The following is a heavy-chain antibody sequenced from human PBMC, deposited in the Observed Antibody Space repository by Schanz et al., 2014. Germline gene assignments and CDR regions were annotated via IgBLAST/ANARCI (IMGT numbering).Heavy chain of an antibody. CDR2: IHSTGGTT. D-gene: IGHD4-4*01. Sequence: QVQLVQSGAEVKKPGASVKVSCKAFGYSFTSYYIHWVRQAPGQGLEWMGIIHSTGGTTSHAQKFQGRVTMTRDTSTSTVYMELSSLRSEDTAVYYCASALTTWGGMDVWGQGTTVTVSS. J-gene: IGHJ6*02. CDR1: GYSFTSYY. CDR3: ASALTTWGGMDV. V-gene: IGHV1-46*01.